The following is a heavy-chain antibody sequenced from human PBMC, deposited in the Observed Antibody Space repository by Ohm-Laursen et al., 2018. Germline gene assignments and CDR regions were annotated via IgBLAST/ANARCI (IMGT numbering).Heavy chain of an antibody. J-gene: IGHJ4*02. Sequence: SDTLSLTCAVSGGSISSSSYYWGWIRQPPGKGLEWIGYIYYSGSTYYNPSLKSRFTISEDTSKNQFSLRLISVTAADTAVYYCARRASSAWYSDYWGQGTLVTVSS. CDR2: IYYSGST. D-gene: IGHD6-13*01. CDR1: GGSISSSSYY. V-gene: IGHV4-39*01. CDR3: ARRASSAWYSDY.